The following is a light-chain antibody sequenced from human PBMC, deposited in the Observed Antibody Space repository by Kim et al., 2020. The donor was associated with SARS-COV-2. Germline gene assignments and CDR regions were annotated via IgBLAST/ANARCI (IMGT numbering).Light chain of an antibody. Sequence: VTISCTGSSSNIGAGYDVHWYQQLPGTAPKLLIYGNSNRPSGVPDRFSGSKSGTSASLAITGLQAEDEADYYCQSYDSSLSGSNVVFGGGTQLT. V-gene: IGLV1-40*01. CDR3: QSYDSSLSGSNVV. J-gene: IGLJ2*01. CDR1: SSNIGAGYD. CDR2: GNS.